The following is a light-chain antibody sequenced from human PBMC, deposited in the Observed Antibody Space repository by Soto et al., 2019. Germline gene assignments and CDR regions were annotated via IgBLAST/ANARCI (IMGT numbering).Light chain of an antibody. V-gene: IGLV1-44*01. CDR2: MNS. J-gene: IGLJ3*02. CDR3: QSYDSGLPWV. CDR1: RSNIGSAI. Sequence: QSVLTQPPSLSGTPGQTVTISCIGSRSNIGSAIVHWYQQLPGTAPKHLIYMNSQRPSGVPDRFSGSKSGTSASLAITGLQAEDEATYYCQSYDSGLPWVFGGGTKLTVL.